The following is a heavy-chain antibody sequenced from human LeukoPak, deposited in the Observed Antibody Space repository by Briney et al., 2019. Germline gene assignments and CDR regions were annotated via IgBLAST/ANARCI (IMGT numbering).Heavy chain of an antibody. V-gene: IGHV3-13*01. J-gene: IGHJ6*03. CDR1: GFTFSSYD. CDR3: ARGRDCSGGNCYPPRYYYYYMDV. CDR2: IGTAGDT. D-gene: IGHD2-15*01. Sequence: RSGGSLRLSCAASGFTFSSYDMHWVRQATGKSREWVSGIGTAGDTYYPGSVKGRFTISRENAKNSLYLQMNSLRAGDTAVYYCARGRDCSGGNCYPPRYYYYYMDVWGKGTTVTVSS.